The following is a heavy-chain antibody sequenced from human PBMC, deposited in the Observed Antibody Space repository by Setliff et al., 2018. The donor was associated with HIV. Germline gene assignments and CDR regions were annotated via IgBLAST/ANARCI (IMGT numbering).Heavy chain of an antibody. CDR2: IHYTGST. J-gene: IGHJ6*03. CDR1: GGSICGSNYV. CDR3: VRTASSSWWGIYYYYYIDL. V-gene: IGHV4-39*01. D-gene: IGHD2-8*02. Sequence: SETLSLTCTVFGGSICGSNYVWGWIRQTPRKGLEWIGTIHYTGSTYYNPSLESRITISVDTSKNQFSLRLNSVSAADTAVYYCVRTASSSWWGIYYYYYIDLWGKGTTVTVSS.